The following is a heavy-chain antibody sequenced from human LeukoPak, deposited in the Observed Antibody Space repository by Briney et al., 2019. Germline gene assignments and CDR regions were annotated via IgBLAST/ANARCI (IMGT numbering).Heavy chain of an antibody. Sequence: GGSLRLSCAASGFTFSSYSMNRVRQAPGKGLEWVSAISSGSSYIYYADSVKGRFTISRDNAKNSLYLQMNSLRAEDTAVYYCAREPTVTTRWFDPWGQGTLVTVSS. D-gene: IGHD4-17*01. J-gene: IGHJ5*02. CDR3: AREPTVTTRWFDP. V-gene: IGHV3-21*01. CDR2: ISSGSSYI. CDR1: GFTFSSYS.